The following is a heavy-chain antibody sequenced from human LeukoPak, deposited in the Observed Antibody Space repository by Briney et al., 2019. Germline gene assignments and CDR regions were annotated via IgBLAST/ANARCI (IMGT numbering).Heavy chain of an antibody. CDR2: IYTSGST. J-gene: IGHJ3*02. V-gene: IGHV4-61*02. D-gene: IGHD2-2*01. CDR1: GGSISSGSYY. Sequence: PSQTLSLTCTVSGGSISSGSYYWSWIRQPAGKGLEWIGRIYTSGSTNYNPSLKSRVTISVDTSKNQFSLKLSSVTAADTAVYYCARPQYCSSTTCSGPLAIWGQGTMVTVSS. CDR3: ARPQYCSSTTCSGPLAI.